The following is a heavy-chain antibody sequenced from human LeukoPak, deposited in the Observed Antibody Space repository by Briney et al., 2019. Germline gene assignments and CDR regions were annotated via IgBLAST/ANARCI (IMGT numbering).Heavy chain of an antibody. J-gene: IGHJ2*01. CDR3: ASYARSGWYDLYFDL. Sequence: SETLSLTCTVSGGSISSGSCYWSWIRQPAGKGLEWIGRIYTSGSTNYNPSLKSRVTISVDTSKNQFSLKLSSVTAADTAVYYCASYARSGWYDLYFDLWGRGTLVIVSS. D-gene: IGHD6-19*01. V-gene: IGHV4-61*02. CDR2: IYTSGST. CDR1: GGSISSGSCY.